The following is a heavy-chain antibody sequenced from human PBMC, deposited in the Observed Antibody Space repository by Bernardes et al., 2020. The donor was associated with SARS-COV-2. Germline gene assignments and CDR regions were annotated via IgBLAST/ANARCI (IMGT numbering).Heavy chain of an antibody. CDR3: AKDRKYYDFWSGYFLSDDTYYYYYGMDV. Sequence: WIRQPPGKGLEWVAVIWYDGSNKYYADSVKGRFTISRDNSKKTLYLQMNSLRAEDTAVYYCAKDRKYYDFWSGYFLSDDTYYYYYGMDVWGQGTTVTVSS. CDR2: IWYDGSNK. V-gene: IGHV3-33*06. D-gene: IGHD3-3*01. J-gene: IGHJ6*02.